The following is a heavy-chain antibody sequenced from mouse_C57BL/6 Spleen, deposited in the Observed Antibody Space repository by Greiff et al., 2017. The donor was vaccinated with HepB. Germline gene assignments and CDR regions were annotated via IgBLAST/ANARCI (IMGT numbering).Heavy chain of an antibody. J-gene: IGHJ2*01. D-gene: IGHD1-1*01. CDR1: GYTFTDYY. CDR3: ARSLFITTVAVDY. V-gene: IGHV1-26*01. CDR2: INPNNGGT. Sequence: EVKLQQSGPELVKPGASVKISCKASGYTFTDYYMNWVKQSHGKSLEWIGDINPNNGGTSYNQKFKGKATLTVDKSSSTAYMELRSLTSEDSAVYYCARSLFITTVAVDYWGQGTTLTVSS.